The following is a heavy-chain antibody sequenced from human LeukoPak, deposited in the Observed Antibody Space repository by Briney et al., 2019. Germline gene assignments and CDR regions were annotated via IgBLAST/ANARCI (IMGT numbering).Heavy chain of an antibody. CDR3: AREGYYGSGSPPSLYFDY. V-gene: IGHV3-30-3*01. CDR1: GFTFRNYV. CDR2: TSSDLNVK. Sequence: PGGSLRFSCAASGFTFRNYVIRWVRQAPGKGLEWVAVTSSDLNVKLYADSVKGRFTISRDNSRSTLYLQMNSLRPEDTAIYYCAREGYYGSGSPPSLYFDYWGQGTLVTVSS. D-gene: IGHD3-10*01. J-gene: IGHJ4*02.